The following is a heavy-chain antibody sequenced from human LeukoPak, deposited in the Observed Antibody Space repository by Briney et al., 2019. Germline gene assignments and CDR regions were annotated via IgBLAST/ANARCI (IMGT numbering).Heavy chain of an antibody. V-gene: IGHV3-48*01. D-gene: IGHD3-22*01. Sequence: GGSLRLSCAASGFTFSSYSMNWVRQAPGKGLEWVSYISSSSSTIYYADSVKGRFTISRDNAKNSLYLQMNSLRAEDTAVYYCARVYSRYYYDSSGPPVWGQGTLVTVSS. CDR1: GFTFSSYS. CDR3: ARVYSRYYYDSSGPPV. J-gene: IGHJ4*02. CDR2: ISSSSSTI.